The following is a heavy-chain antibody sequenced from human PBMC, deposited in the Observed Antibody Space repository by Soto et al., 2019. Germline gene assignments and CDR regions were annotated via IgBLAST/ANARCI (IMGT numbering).Heavy chain of an antibody. J-gene: IGHJ3*02. D-gene: IGHD3-22*01. CDR1: GGSISSGDYY. CDR3: AREETYYYDSSGQSAFDI. Sequence: QVQLQESGPGLVKPSQTLSLTCTVSGGSISSGDYYWSWIRQPPGKGLEWIGYIYYSGSTYYNPSLKIRVTISVDTSKNQFSLKLSSVTAADTAVYYCAREETYYYDSSGQSAFDIWGQGTMVTVSS. CDR2: IYYSGST. V-gene: IGHV4-30-4*01.